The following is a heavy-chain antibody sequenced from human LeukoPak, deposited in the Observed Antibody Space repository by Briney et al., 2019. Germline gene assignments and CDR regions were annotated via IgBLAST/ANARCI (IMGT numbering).Heavy chain of an antibody. CDR2: INPNSGGT. Sequence: GASVKVSCKASGYTFTDYYIHWVRQAPGQGLEWMGWINPNSGGTNYTQKFQGRVTMTRDTSISTAYLELNRLISDDTAVYYCARVLARYGNLDYWGQRILVTVSS. V-gene: IGHV1-2*02. D-gene: IGHD1-14*01. J-gene: IGHJ4*02. CDR3: ARVLARYGNLDY. CDR1: GYTFTDYY.